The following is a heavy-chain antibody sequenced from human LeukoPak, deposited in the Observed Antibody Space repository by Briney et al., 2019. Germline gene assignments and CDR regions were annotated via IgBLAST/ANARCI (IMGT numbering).Heavy chain of an antibody. CDR1: GYSFTSDG. J-gene: IGHJ4*02. CDR3: ARGSAPDY. V-gene: IGHV1-18*01. CDR2: ISAYNGNR. Sequence: GASVTVSFKASGYSFTSDGYSRVRQAPGQGLELMGWISAYNGNRNYAQKLQGRGTITTDTSKSTDYMELRSLRSDDTAVYYCARGSAPDYWGQGTLVTVSS.